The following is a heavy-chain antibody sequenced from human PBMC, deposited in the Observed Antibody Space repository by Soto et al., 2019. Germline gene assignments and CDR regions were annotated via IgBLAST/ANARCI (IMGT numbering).Heavy chain of an antibody. D-gene: IGHD2-2*01. CDR1: GYTFTSYG. CDR2: ISAYNGNT. J-gene: IGHJ4*02. CDR3: ARDDIGVVPSAIHLDY. Sequence: SVKVACKASGYTFTSYGISWVRQAPGQGLEWMGWISAYNGNTNYAQKFKGRVTMTTDTSTSTAYMELMSLRSDDTAVYYCARDDIGVVPSAIHLDYWGQGTLVTVSS. V-gene: IGHV1-18*01.